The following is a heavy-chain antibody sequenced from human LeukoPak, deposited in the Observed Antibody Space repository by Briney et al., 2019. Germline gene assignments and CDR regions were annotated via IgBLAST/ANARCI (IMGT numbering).Heavy chain of an antibody. V-gene: IGHV1-46*01. Sequence: GASVKVSCKASGYTFTSYYMHWVRQAPGQGLEWMGIINPSGGSTSYAQRFQGRVTMTRDTSTSTVYMELSSLRSEDTAVYYCARDYGDYGMDVWGQGTTVTVSS. D-gene: IGHD4-17*01. CDR1: GYTFTSYY. J-gene: IGHJ6*02. CDR2: INPSGGST. CDR3: ARDYGDYGMDV.